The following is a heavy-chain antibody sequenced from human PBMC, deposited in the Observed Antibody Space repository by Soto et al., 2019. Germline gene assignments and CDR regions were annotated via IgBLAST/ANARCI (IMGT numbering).Heavy chain of an antibody. CDR1: GFTFSNAW. Sequence: GGSLRLSCAASGFTFSNAWMSWVRQAPGKGLEWVGRIKSKTDGGTTDYAAPVKGRLTISRDDSKNTLYLQMNSLKTEDTAVYYCTTGATLTYYDFWSGSDIDYWGQGTLVTVSS. V-gene: IGHV3-15*01. CDR3: TTGATLTYYDFWSGSDIDY. J-gene: IGHJ4*02. CDR2: IKSKTDGGTT. D-gene: IGHD3-3*01.